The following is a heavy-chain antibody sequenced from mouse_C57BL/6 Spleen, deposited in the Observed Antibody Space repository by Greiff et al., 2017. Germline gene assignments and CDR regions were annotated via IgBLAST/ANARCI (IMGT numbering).Heavy chain of an antibody. CDR2: INPGSGGT. CDR1: GYAFTNYL. D-gene: IGHD2-3*01. Sequence: QVRLQQSGAELVRPGTSVKVSCKASGYAFTNYLIEWVKQRPGQGLEWIGVINPGSGGTNYNEKFKGKATLTADKSSSTAYMQLSSLTSEDSAVYFCARSAHAGYYGYWGQGTTLTVSS. J-gene: IGHJ2*01. V-gene: IGHV1-54*01. CDR3: ARSAHAGYYGY.